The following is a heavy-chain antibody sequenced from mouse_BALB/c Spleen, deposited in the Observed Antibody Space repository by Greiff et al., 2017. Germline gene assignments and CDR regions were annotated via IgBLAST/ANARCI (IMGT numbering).Heavy chain of an antibody. CDR3: ARGDWDEYYAMDY. D-gene: IGHD4-1*01. Sequence: EVQRVESGAELVKPGASVKLSCTASGFNIKDTYMHWVKQRPEQGLEWIGRIDPANGNTKYDPKFQGKATITADTSSNTAYLQLSSLTSEDTAVYYCARGDWDEYYAMDYWGQGTSVTVSS. V-gene: IGHV14-3*02. CDR1: GFNIKDTY. J-gene: IGHJ4*01. CDR2: IDPANGNT.